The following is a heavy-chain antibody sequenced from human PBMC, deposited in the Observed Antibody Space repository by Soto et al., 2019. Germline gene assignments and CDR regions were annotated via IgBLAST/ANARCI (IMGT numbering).Heavy chain of an antibody. V-gene: IGHV3-48*03. CDR1: GFTFSSYE. Sequence: EVQLVESGGGLVQPGGSLRLSCAASGFTFSSYEMNWVRQAPGKGLEWVSYISSSGSTIYYADSVKGRFTISRDNAKNSLYLQMNSLRAEDTAVYYCARTLGYCSGGSCYSESYYYYYGMDVWGQGTTVTVSS. D-gene: IGHD2-15*01. CDR2: ISSSGSTI. J-gene: IGHJ6*02. CDR3: ARTLGYCSGGSCYSESYYYYYGMDV.